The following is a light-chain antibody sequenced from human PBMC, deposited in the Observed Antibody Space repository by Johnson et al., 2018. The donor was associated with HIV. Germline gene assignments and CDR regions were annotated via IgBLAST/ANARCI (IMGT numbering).Light chain of an antibody. CDR3: GAWYSSLRTAF. V-gene: IGLV1-51*02. J-gene: IGLJ1*01. CDR1: SSNIGNNY. CDR2: ENN. Sequence: QSVLTQPPSVSAAPGQKVTISCSGSSSNIGNNYVSWYQQLPGTAPKLLIYENNKRPSGIPDRFSGSKSGTSATLGITGLQTGDEADYYCGAWYSSLRTAFFVTGTKVTVL.